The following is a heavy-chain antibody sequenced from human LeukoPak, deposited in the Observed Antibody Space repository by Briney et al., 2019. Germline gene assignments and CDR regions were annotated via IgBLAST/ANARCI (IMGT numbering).Heavy chain of an antibody. D-gene: IGHD3-9*01. Sequence: PSETLTLTCTVSGGSISSYYWSWIRQPPGKGLEWIGYIYYSGSTNYNPSLKSRVTISVDTSKNQFSLKLSSVTAADTAVYYCATSAYDILTGYFDYWGQGTLVTVSS. CDR1: GGSISSYY. V-gene: IGHV4-59*01. CDR3: ATSAYDILTGYFDY. J-gene: IGHJ4*02. CDR2: IYYSGST.